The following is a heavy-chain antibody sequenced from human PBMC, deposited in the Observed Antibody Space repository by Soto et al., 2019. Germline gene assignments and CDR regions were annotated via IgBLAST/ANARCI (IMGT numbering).Heavy chain of an antibody. CDR1: GGSISSSSYY. V-gene: IGHV4-39*01. Sequence: ETLSLTCTVSGGSISSSSYYWGWIRQPQGKGLEWIGSIYYSGSTYYNPSLKSRVTISVDTSKNQFSLKLTSVTAADAALYYCARDFFDSSDYTTNWFDPWGQGTLVTVSS. CDR2: IYYSGST. J-gene: IGHJ5*02. D-gene: IGHD3-22*01. CDR3: ARDFFDSSDYTTNWFDP.